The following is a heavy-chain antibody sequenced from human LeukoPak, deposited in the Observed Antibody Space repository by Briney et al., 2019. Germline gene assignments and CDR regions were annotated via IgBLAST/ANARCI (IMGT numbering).Heavy chain of an antibody. CDR1: GGSINNYY. V-gene: IGHV4-39*01. J-gene: IGHJ4*02. CDR3: ARHGSTDYFDY. Sequence: SETLSLTCTVSGGSINNYYWGWIRQPPGKGLEWIGRIYYSGSTFYNPSLKSRVTISVDTSKNQLSLRLSSVTAADTAVYYCARHGSTDYFDYWGQGTLVTVSS. D-gene: IGHD2-2*03. CDR2: IYYSGST.